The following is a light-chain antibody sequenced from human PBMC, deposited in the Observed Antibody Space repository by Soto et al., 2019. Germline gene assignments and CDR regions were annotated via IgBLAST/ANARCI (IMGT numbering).Light chain of an antibody. V-gene: IGLV1-44*01. CDR1: DSDIGSHS. Sequence: QSVLTQPPSASGTPGQTITISCSGSDSDIGSHSVDWYQQFPGRTPRLLINSNDQRPSGVPDRFSGSKSGTSATLAITKLQAEDEADYFCQSYDSSLSGYVFGTGTKSPS. CDR2: SND. J-gene: IGLJ1*01. CDR3: QSYDSSLSGYV.